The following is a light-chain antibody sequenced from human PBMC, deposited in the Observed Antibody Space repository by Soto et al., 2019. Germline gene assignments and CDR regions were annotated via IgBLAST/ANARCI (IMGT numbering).Light chain of an antibody. CDR1: QSVGRY. CDR2: DAS. Sequence: EIVLTQSPATLSLSPGERATLSCRASQSVGRYLAWYQQKPGQAPRLLIYDASNRATGIPARFSGSGSGTDCTLSISSLEPEGFAVYYCQQRSNWVTFGPGAKVEI. V-gene: IGKV3-11*01. CDR3: QQRSNWVT. J-gene: IGKJ3*01.